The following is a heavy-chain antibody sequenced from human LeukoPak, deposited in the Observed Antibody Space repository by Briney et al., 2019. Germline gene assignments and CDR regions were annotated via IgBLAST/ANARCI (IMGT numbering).Heavy chain of an antibody. V-gene: IGHV3-30*05. D-gene: IGHD5-12*01. CDR3: ARDNKWR. J-gene: IGHJ4*02. CDR1: GFTFSVYS. Sequence: GGSLRLSCAASGFTFSVYSMNWVRQAPGKGLEWVAVISYDGSNKYYADSVKGRFTISRDNSKNTLYLQMNSLRAEDTAVYYCARDNKWRWGQGTLVTVSS. CDR2: ISYDGSNK.